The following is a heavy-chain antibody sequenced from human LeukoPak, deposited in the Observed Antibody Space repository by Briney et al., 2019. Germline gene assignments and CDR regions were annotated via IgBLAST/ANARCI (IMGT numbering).Heavy chain of an antibody. J-gene: IGHJ6*04. CDR1: GGSISSYY. CDR2: IYYSGST. D-gene: IGHD1-1*01. CDR3: ARGPGYNWKAHYYYYGMDV. Sequence: TSETLSLTCTVSGGSISSYYWSWIRQPPGKGLEWIGYIYYSGSTNYNPSLKGRVTISVDTSKNQFSLKLSSVTAADTAVYYCARGPGYNWKAHYYYYGMDVWGKGTTVTVSS. V-gene: IGHV4-59*01.